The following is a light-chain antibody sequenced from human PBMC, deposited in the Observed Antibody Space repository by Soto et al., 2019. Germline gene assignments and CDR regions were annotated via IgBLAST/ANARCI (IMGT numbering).Light chain of an antibody. CDR2: GAF. CDR3: QQYNNWPLT. V-gene: IGKV3-15*01. Sequence: ERVMTQAPATLSVSPGERATLSCRASQSVSSDLAWYQQKPGQGPRLLIYGAFNRATGVPARFSGSGSGTEFTLTISSLQSEDFAVYYCQQYNNWPLTVGGGTKVEI. CDR1: QSVSSD. J-gene: IGKJ4*01.